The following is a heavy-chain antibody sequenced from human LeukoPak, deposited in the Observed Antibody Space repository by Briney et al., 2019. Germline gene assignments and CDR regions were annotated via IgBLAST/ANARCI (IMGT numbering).Heavy chain of an antibody. J-gene: IGHJ4*02. D-gene: IGHD6-13*01. CDR2: INPSGGST. V-gene: IGHV1-46*01. Sequence: ASVKVSCKASGYTFTSYYMHWVRQAPGQGLEWMGVINPSGGSTSYAQKFQGRVTMTRDTSTSTVYMELSSLRSEDTAVYYCAREFSGREQQLVKLLPDYWGQGTLVTVSS. CDR3: AREFSGREQQLVKLLPDY. CDR1: GYTFTSYY.